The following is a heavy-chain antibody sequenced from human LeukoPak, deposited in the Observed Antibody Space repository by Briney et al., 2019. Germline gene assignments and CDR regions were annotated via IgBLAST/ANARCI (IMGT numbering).Heavy chain of an antibody. Sequence: GGSLRLSCAASRFTFNTYAVNWVRQAPGKGLEWFSAISGNGDITYYADSVRGRFTISRDNSKNTLYLQMNSLRAEDTAVYYCARVKRDCSGGSCYSYDYWGQGTLVTVSS. CDR2: ISGNGDIT. CDR1: RFTFNTYA. J-gene: IGHJ4*02. D-gene: IGHD2-15*01. V-gene: IGHV3-23*01. CDR3: ARVKRDCSGGSCYSYDY.